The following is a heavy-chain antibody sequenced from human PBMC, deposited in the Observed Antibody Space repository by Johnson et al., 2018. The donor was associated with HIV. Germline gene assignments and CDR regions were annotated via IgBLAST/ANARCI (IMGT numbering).Heavy chain of an antibody. J-gene: IGHJ3*02. V-gene: IGHV3-30-3*01. Sequence: QVHLVESGGGVVQPGRSLRLSCAASGFTFSSYAMHWVRQAPGKGLEWVAVISYDGSNKYYADSVKGRFTLSRDNSKNTLYLQMNSLRAEDTAVYYCARETDIAPYSGSYPTQAFDIWGQGTMVTVSS. CDR2: ISYDGSNK. CDR1: GFTFSSYA. CDR3: ARETDIAPYSGSYPTQAFDI. D-gene: IGHD1-26*01.